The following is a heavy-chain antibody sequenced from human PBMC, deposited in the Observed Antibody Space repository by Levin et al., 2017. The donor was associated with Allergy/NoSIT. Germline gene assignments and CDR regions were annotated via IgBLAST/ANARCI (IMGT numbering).Heavy chain of an antibody. CDR3: ASGIAVAGTPFDY. CDR1: GGSISSSSYY. V-gene: IGHV4-39*01. D-gene: IGHD6-19*01. CDR2: IYYSGST. J-gene: IGHJ4*02. Sequence: PSETLSLTCTVSGGSISSSSYYWGWIRQPPGKGLEWIGSIYYSGSTYYNPSLKSRVTISVDTSKNQFSLKLSSVTAADTAVYYCASGIAVAGTPFDYWGQGTLVTVSS.